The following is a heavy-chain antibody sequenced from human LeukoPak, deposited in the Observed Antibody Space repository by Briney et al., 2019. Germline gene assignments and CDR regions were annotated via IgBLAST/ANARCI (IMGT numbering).Heavy chain of an antibody. J-gene: IGHJ5*02. D-gene: IGHD2-2*03. V-gene: IGHV4-59*01. CDR2: IYYSGST. CDR1: GGSISSYY. Sequence: SETLSLTCTVSGGSISSYYWSWIRQPPGKGLEWIGYIYYSGSTNYNPSLKSRVTISVDTSKDQFSLKLSSVTAADTAVYYCARDLGIVVVSRFDPWGQGTLVTVSS. CDR3: ARDLGIVVVSRFDP.